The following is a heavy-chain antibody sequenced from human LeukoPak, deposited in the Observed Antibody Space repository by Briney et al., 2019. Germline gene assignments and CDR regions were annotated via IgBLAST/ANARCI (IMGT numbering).Heavy chain of an antibody. D-gene: IGHD6-13*01. J-gene: IGHJ4*02. V-gene: IGHV3-7*01. CDR1: GFTFSNYW. CDR3: ARSWAHYDY. Sequence: GGSLRLSCAASGFTFSNYWMSRVRQAPGKGLEWVADIKEDGSEKYYVDSMKGRFTISRDNAKNSLYLQLNSLRADDTAVYYCARSWAHYDYWGQGTLVTVSS. CDR2: IKEDGSEK.